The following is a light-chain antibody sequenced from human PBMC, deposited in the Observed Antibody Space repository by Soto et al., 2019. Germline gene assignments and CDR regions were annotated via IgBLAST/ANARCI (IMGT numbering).Light chain of an antibody. V-gene: IGKV1-5*01. CDR3: QQYNSYST. CDR2: DAS. CDR1: QSISTR. Sequence: DIQVTQSPPSLSASVGDRVTITCRASQSISTRLAWYQQKPGKAPKLLIYDASSLESGVPSRFSGSASGTEFTLTISSLQPDDFATYYCQQYNSYSTFGQGTKVDIK. J-gene: IGKJ1*01.